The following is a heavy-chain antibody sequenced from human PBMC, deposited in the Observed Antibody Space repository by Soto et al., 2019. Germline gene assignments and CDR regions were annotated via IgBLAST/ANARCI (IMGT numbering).Heavy chain of an antibody. D-gene: IGHD2-2*01. Sequence: QVQLVQSGAEVKKPGASVKVSCKASGYTFTSYGISWVRQAPGQGLEWMGWISAYNGNTNYAQKLQGRGTMTTDTSTSTAYMELRSLRSDDTAVYYCARDQGYCSSTSCYAQGRYYYYYMDVWGKGTTVTVSS. CDR1: GYTFTSYG. V-gene: IGHV1-18*01. CDR3: ARDQGYCSSTSCYAQGRYYYYYMDV. J-gene: IGHJ6*03. CDR2: ISAYNGNT.